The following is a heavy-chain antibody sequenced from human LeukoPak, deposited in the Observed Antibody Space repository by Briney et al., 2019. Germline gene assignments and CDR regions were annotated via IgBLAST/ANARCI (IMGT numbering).Heavy chain of an antibody. CDR3: ARHRAGSSSWYYFDY. CDR1: GGAISGYY. V-gene: IGHV4-59*08. J-gene: IGHJ4*02. Sequence: SETLSLTCTISGGAISGYYWNWIRQPPGKGLEWIGYIYYSGSTNYNPSLKSRVTISVDTSKNQFSLKLSSVTAADTAVYYCARHRAGSSSWYYFDYWGQGTLVTVSS. CDR2: IYYSGST. D-gene: IGHD6-13*01.